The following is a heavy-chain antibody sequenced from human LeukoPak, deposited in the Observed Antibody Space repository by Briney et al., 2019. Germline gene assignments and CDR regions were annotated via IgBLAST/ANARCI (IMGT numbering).Heavy chain of an antibody. CDR1: GFTFSSYA. CDR3: ARDHESSGYPTSDY. J-gene: IGHJ4*02. V-gene: IGHV3-23*01. D-gene: IGHD3-22*01. Sequence: GGSLRLSCAASGFTFSSYAMSWVRQAPGKGLEWVSAISGSAYSTYYADSVKDRFTISRDNSKNTLYLQMNSLRADDTALYFCARDHESSGYPTSDYWGQGILVTVSS. CDR2: ISGSAYST.